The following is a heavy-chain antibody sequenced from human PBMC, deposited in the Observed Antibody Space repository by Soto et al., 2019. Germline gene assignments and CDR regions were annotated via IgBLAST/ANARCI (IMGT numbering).Heavy chain of an antibody. D-gene: IGHD3-3*01. Sequence: GGSLRLSCAAAGFTFSSYAMHWVRQAPGKGLEWVAVISYDGSNKYYADSVKGRFTISRDNSKNTLYLQMNSLRAEDTAVYYCATQKRAYDFWSGYYNYYFDYWGQGTLVTVSS. CDR1: GFTFSSYA. CDR3: ATQKRAYDFWSGYYNYYFDY. J-gene: IGHJ4*02. V-gene: IGHV3-30-3*01. CDR2: ISYDGSNK.